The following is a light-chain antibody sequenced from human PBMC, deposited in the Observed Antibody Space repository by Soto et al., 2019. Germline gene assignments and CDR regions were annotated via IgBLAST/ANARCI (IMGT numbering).Light chain of an antibody. V-gene: IGKV3-11*01. CDR2: NAS. CDR3: HQRTTLIT. CDR1: QNVSSY. J-gene: IGKJ4*01. Sequence: ETVMTQSAATLPVSPGERATVSCRASQNVSSYLAWYQQKPGQGPRLLIYNASNRATGLPARFNGSGSATHFTLTISSLEPEDFAVYYCHQRTTLITCGGGTKVDIK.